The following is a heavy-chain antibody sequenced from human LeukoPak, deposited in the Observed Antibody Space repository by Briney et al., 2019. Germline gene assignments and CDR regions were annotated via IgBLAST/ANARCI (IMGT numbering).Heavy chain of an antibody. V-gene: IGHV3-7*01. CDR1: GFTFSNYW. CDR2: IKQDGSEK. J-gene: IGHJ4*02. Sequence: TGGSLRLSCAASGFTFSNYWMSWVRQAPGKGLEWVANIKQDGSEKYYGDSVKGRFTISRDNAKNSLYLQMNSLRAEDTAVYYCASGQQLGYWGQGTLVTVSS. D-gene: IGHD6-6*01. CDR3: ASGQQLGY.